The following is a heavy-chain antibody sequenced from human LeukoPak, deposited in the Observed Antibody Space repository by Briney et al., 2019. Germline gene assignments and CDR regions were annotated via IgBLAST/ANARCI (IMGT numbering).Heavy chain of an antibody. Sequence: ASVKVSCKASGGTFSSYAISWVRQAPGQGLEWMGGIIPIFGTANYAQKFQGRVSITADESTSTAYMELSSLRSEDTAVYYCAAVVPAVMGYFDYWGQGTLVTVSS. CDR2: IIPIFGTA. D-gene: IGHD2-2*01. CDR3: AAVVPAVMGYFDY. CDR1: GGTFSSYA. J-gene: IGHJ4*02. V-gene: IGHV1-69*13.